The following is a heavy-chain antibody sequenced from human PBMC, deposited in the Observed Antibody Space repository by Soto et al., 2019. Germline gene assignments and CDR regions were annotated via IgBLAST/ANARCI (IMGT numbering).Heavy chain of an antibody. CDR1: GFTFSSYS. D-gene: IGHD6-13*01. V-gene: IGHV3-21*01. J-gene: IGHJ6*03. CDR3: ASTNSRSYYMDV. Sequence: EVQLVESGGGLVKPGGSLRLSCAASGFTFSSYSMNWVRQAPGKGLEWVSSISRSSSYIYYADSVKGRFTISRDNAKNSLYLQMNSPRAEDTAVYYCASTNSRSYYMDVWGKGTTVTVSS. CDR2: ISRSSSYI.